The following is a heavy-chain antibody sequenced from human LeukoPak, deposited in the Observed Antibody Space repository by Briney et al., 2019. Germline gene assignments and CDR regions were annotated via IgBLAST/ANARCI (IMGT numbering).Heavy chain of an antibody. Sequence: SETLSLTCTVSGGSISSGSYYWSWIRPPAGKGLEWIGRIYISWSTNYNPSLKSRVTISVEPSKNQFSLKLSPVDSRDQAGYYCATIAAAGTEYFDYWGQGTLVTVSS. CDR2: IYISWST. J-gene: IGHJ4*02. V-gene: IGHV4-61*02. CDR1: GGSISSGSYY. CDR3: ATIAAAGTEYFDY. D-gene: IGHD6-13*01.